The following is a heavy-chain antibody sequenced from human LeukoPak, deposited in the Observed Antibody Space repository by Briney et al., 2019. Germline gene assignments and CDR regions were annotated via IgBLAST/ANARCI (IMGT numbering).Heavy chain of an antibody. CDR2: IYYSGST. Sequence: SETLSLTSTVSGGSISSGGYYWSWIRQHPGKGLEWIGYIYYSGSTYYNPSLKSRVTISVDTSKNQFSLKLSSVTAADTAVYYCASRKSSSSWYDYWGQGTLVTVSS. D-gene: IGHD6-13*01. CDR3: ASRKSSSSWYDY. J-gene: IGHJ4*02. V-gene: IGHV4-31*03. CDR1: GGSISSGGYY.